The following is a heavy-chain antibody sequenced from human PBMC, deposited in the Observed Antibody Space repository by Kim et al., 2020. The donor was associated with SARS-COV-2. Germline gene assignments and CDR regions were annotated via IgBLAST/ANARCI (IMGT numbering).Heavy chain of an antibody. CDR2: YN. J-gene: IGHJ4*02. Sequence: YNDYAGSVKSRITINPDTSKNQFSLQLNSVTPEDTAVYYCAREESSSSDYWGQGTLVTVSS. CDR3: AREESSSSDY. D-gene: IGHD6-6*01. V-gene: IGHV6-1*01.